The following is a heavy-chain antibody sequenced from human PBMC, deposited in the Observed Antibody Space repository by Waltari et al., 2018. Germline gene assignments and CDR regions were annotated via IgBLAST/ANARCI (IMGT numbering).Heavy chain of an antibody. D-gene: IGHD6-13*01. V-gene: IGHV3-23*01. J-gene: IGHJ4*02. Sequence: VQLLESGGGLVQPGGSLRLSCAASGFTFSSYAMNWVRQAPGKGLEWVSAISDSGGRTYYADSVKGRFTISRDNSNNTLYLQMNSLRAEDTAVYYCAKGSMGSIAAAGLHYFDYWGQGTLVTVSS. CDR3: AKGSMGSIAAAGLHYFDY. CDR2: ISDSGGRT. CDR1: GFTFSSYA.